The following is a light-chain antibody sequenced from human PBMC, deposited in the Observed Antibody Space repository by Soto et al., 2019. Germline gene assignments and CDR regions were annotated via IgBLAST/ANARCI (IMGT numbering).Light chain of an antibody. J-gene: IGLJ2*01. V-gene: IGLV1-51*01. CDR3: GTWDSSLSGVV. CDR1: TSNIGNNY. CDR2: GNN. Sequence: QSVLTQPPSVSAAPGQKVTISCSGSTSNIGNNYVSWYQQLPGTAPKLLIYGNNNRPSGIPDRFSGSKSGTSATLGIAGLQTGDEADYYCGTWDSSLSGVVFGGGTKLTVL.